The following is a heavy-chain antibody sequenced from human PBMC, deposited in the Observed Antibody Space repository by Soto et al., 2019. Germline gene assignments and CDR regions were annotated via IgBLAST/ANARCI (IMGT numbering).Heavy chain of an antibody. D-gene: IGHD3-22*01. J-gene: IGHJ3*02. V-gene: IGHV3-30-3*01. Sequence: QVQLVESGGGVVQPGRSLRLSCAASGFTFSSHAMHWVRQAPGKGLEWVAVISYDGSNKYYADSVKGRFTISRDNSKNTLYLQMNSLRAEDTAVYCCARDRYYDSSGADAFDIWGQGTMVTVSS. CDR2: ISYDGSNK. CDR1: GFTFSSHA. CDR3: ARDRYYDSSGADAFDI.